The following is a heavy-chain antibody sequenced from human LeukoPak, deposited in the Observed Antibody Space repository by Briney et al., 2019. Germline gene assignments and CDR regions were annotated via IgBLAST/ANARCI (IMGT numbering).Heavy chain of an antibody. D-gene: IGHD6-13*01. CDR3: ARDRRSRYYFDY. CDR2: ISSSSSYI. CDR1: GFTFSSYS. J-gene: IGHJ4*02. V-gene: IGHV3-21*01. Sequence: PGGSLRLSCAASGFTFSSYSMNWVRQAPGKGLXXXXSISSSSSYIYYADSVKGRFTISRDNAKNSLYLQMNSLRAEDTAVYYCARDRRSRYYFDYWGQGTLVTVSS.